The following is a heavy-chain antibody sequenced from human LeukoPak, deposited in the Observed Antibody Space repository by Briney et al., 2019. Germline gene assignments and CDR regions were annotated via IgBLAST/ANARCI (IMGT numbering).Heavy chain of an antibody. D-gene: IGHD4-17*01. J-gene: IGHJ5*02. Sequence: GGSLRLSCAASGFTFSSYSMNWVRQAPGKGLEWVSSISSSSSYIYYADSVKGRFTISRDNAKNSLYLQMNSLRAEDTAVYYGARTEYGEDNWFDPWGQGTLVTVSS. CDR2: ISSSSSYI. V-gene: IGHV3-21*01. CDR1: GFTFSSYS. CDR3: ARTEYGEDNWFDP.